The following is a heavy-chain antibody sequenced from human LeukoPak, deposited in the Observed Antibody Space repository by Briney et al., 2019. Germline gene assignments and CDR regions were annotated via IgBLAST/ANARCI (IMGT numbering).Heavy chain of an antibody. CDR1: GFTFSSYS. CDR2: ISSSSYI. Sequence: GGSLRLSCAASGFTFSSYSMNWVRQAPGKGLEWVSSISSSSYIYYADSVKGRFTISRDNAKNSLYLQMNSLRAEDTAVYYCARVIAAGSYYYGSGRPYYFDYWGQGTLVTVSS. V-gene: IGHV3-21*01. D-gene: IGHD3-10*01. J-gene: IGHJ4*02. CDR3: ARVIAAGSYYYGSGRPYYFDY.